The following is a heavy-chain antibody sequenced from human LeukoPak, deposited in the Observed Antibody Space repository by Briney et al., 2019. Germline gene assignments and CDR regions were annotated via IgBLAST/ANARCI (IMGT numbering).Heavy chain of an antibody. CDR3: AKGGNNFDL. J-gene: IGHJ2*01. CDR2: IWYDGSNK. Sequence: GRSLRLSCAASGFTFSSYGMHWVRQAPGKGLEWVAVIWYDGSNKYYADSVKGRFTISRDNSKNTLYLQMNSLRAEDTAVYYCAKGGNNFDLWGRGTLVTVSS. D-gene: IGHD4-23*01. V-gene: IGHV3-33*06. CDR1: GFTFSSYG.